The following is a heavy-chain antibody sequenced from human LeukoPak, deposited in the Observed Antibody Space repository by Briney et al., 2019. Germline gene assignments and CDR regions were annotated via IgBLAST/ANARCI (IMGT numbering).Heavy chain of an antibody. CDR2: IYYSGIT. Sequence: SETLSLTCTVSGGSISSDVYYWSWIRQDPGKGLEWIGYIYYSGITYYNPSLKSRVTISVDTSRNQFSLRVTSVTAADTAVYYCARDVSVGAPPRGYFDFWGRGTLVTVSS. CDR1: GGSISSDVYY. J-gene: IGHJ2*01. CDR3: ARDVSVGAPPRGYFDF. V-gene: IGHV4-31*03. D-gene: IGHD1-26*01.